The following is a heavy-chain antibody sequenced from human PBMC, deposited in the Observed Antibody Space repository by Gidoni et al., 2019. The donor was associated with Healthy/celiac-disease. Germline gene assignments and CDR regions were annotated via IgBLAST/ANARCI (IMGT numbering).Heavy chain of an antibody. V-gene: IGHV4-34*01. CDR3: ATGGSYNWFDP. CDR2: INHSGST. CDR1: GGSFSGYY. Sequence: QVQLQQWGAGLLKPSEPLSLTCAVYGGSFSGYYWSWIRQPPGKGLEWIGEINHSGSTNYNPSLKSRVTISVDTSKNQFSLKLSSVTAADTAVYYCATGGSYNWFDPWGQGTLVTVSS. D-gene: IGHD1-26*01. J-gene: IGHJ5*02.